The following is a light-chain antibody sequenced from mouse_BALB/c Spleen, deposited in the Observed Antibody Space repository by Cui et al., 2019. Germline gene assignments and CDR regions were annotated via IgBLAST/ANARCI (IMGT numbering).Light chain of an antibody. V-gene: IGKV4-58*01. CDR2: RTS. J-gene: IGKJ1*01. Sequence: ENVLTQSPAIMAASLGQKVTMTCSASSSVSSSYLHWYQQKSGASPKPLIHRTSNLASGVPARFSGSGSGTSYSLTISSVEAEDDATYYCQQWSGYTWTFGGGTKLEIK. CDR3: QQWSGYTWT. CDR1: SSVSSSY.